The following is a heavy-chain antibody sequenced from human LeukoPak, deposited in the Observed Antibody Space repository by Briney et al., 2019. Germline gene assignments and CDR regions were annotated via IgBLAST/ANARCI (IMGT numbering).Heavy chain of an antibody. CDR3: VPSNNYYYYFDY. CDR1: GYTFTGYY. Sequence: ASVKVSCKTSGYTFTGYYMHWVRQAPGQGLEWMGWINPNSGGTNYPLKFQGRVTMTRDTSISTAYMELSRLTSDDTAVYYCVPSNNYYYYFDYWGQGTLVTVSS. J-gene: IGHJ4*02. D-gene: IGHD3-22*01. CDR2: INPNSGGT. V-gene: IGHV1-2*02.